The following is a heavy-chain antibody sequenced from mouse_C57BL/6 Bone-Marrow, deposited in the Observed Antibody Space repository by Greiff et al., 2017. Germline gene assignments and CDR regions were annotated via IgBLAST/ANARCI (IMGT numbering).Heavy chain of an antibody. CDR1: GYTFTSYT. CDR3: ARYYGSGSFAY. D-gene: IGHD1-1*01. CDR2: INPSSGYT. Sequence: QVQLKESGAELARPGASVTMSCKASGYTFTSYTMHWVKQRPGQGLEWIGYINPSSGYTKYNQKFKDKATLTADKSSSTAYMQLSSLTSEDSAVYYCARYYGSGSFAYWGQGTLVTVSA. V-gene: IGHV1-4*01. J-gene: IGHJ3*01.